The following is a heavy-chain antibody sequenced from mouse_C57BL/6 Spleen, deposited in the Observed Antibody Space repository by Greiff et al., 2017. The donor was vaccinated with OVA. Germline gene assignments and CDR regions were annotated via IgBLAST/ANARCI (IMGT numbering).Heavy chain of an antibody. CDR2: ISDGGSYT. V-gene: IGHV5-4*01. CDR3: ARGRGVYYFDY. CDR1: GFTFSSYA. Sequence: EVQGVESGGGLVKPGGSLKLSCAASGFTFSSYAMSWVRQIPEKRLEWVATISDGGSYTYYPDNVKGRFTISRDNAKNNLYLQMSHLKSEDTAMYYCARGRGVYYFDYWGQGTTLTVSS. J-gene: IGHJ2*01. D-gene: IGHD3-1*01.